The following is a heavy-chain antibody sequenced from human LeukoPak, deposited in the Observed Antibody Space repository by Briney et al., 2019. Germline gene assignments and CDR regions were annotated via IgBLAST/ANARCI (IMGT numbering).Heavy chain of an antibody. CDR2: ISSSSSYI. J-gene: IGHJ4*02. Sequence: GGSLRLSCAASGFTFSSYSMNWVRQAPGKGLEWVSSISSSSSYIYYADSVKGRFTISRDNAKDSLYLQMNSLRAEDTAVYYCARDYDFWSGYYIDYWGQGTLVTVSS. D-gene: IGHD3-3*01. CDR1: GFTFSSYS. V-gene: IGHV3-21*01. CDR3: ARDYDFWSGYYIDY.